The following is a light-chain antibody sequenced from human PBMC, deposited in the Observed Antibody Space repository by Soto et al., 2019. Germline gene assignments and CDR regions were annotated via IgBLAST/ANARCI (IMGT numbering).Light chain of an antibody. Sequence: EIVMTQSPATLSESPGERATLSCRASQSVSSNLAWYQQKPGQAPTLLIYGASARATGIPARFSGSGSGTEFTLTISSLQSEDFAVYYCQHYNNWPFTFGQGTKVDIK. J-gene: IGKJ2*01. CDR2: GAS. CDR3: QHYNNWPFT. CDR1: QSVSSN. V-gene: IGKV3-15*01.